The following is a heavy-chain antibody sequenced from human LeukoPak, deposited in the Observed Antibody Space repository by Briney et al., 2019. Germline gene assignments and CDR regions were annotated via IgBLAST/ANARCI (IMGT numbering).Heavy chain of an antibody. J-gene: IGHJ4*02. CDR1: GFTFSSYS. V-gene: IGHV3-48*01. CDR2: ITSSGNTI. Sequence: PGGSLRLSCAASGFTFSSYSMNWVRQAPGKGLEWVSYITSSGNTIYDADSVKGRFTISRDNSKNTPYLQMNSLRAEDTAVFYCAKEPRPRDSSGYYLADWGQGTLVTVSS. D-gene: IGHD3-22*01. CDR3: AKEPRPRDSSGYYLAD.